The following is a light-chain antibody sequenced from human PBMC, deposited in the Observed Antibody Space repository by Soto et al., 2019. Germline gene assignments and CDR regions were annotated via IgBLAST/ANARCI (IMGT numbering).Light chain of an antibody. CDR2: GAS. V-gene: IGKV3-20*01. J-gene: IGKJ3*01. CDR1: QSVGSTY. Sequence: EVVLTQSPGTLSLSPGERATLSCRASQSVGSTYLAWYQQKPGQAPRLLIYGASSRATGIPDRFSGSGSGTDLTLTISRLEPEDFAVYYCQQYGRSPKTFGPGTKVDFK. CDR3: QQYGRSPKT.